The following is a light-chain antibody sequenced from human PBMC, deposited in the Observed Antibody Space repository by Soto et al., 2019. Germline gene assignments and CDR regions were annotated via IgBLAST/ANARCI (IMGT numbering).Light chain of an antibody. CDR3: QQYGTSPPIS. J-gene: IGKJ3*01. Sequence: ETVMTQSPGTLSLSPGERATLSCRASQSVSSRYLAWYQQKPGQAPRLLIYGASSRATGIPDRFSGSGSGTDFTLTISRLEPEDFAVYYCQQYGTSPPISFGLGTKVDIK. CDR2: GAS. CDR1: QSVSSRY. V-gene: IGKV3-20*01.